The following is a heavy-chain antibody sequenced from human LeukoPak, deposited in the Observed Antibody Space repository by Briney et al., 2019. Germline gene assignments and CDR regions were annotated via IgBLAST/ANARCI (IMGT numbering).Heavy chain of an antibody. CDR2: MNPNSGNT. CDR1: GYTFTSYD. Sequence: ASVKVSCKASGYTFTSYDINWVRQATGQGLEWMGWMNPNSGNTGYAQKFQGRVTITRDTSITTAYMELSRLRSDDTAVYYCARAYYYGSGTNDFWGQGTLVTVSS. D-gene: IGHD3-10*01. V-gene: IGHV1-8*03. J-gene: IGHJ4*02. CDR3: ARAYYYGSGTNDF.